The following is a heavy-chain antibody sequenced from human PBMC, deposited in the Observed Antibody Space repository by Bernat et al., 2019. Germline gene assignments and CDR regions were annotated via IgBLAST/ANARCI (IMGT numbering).Heavy chain of an antibody. Sequence: QVQLVQSGAEVKKPGSSVKVSCKASGGTFSMFAISWVRQAPGQGPEWMGGIIPIFGKPNYAQKFQGRVRITADESTSTGYMELSSLRSDDTAVYYCARGSSDCSSISCPYDYWGQGTLVTVST. CDR2: IIPIFGKP. V-gene: IGHV1-69*01. CDR1: GGTFSMFA. J-gene: IGHJ4*02. D-gene: IGHD2-2*01. CDR3: ARGSSDCSSISCPYDY.